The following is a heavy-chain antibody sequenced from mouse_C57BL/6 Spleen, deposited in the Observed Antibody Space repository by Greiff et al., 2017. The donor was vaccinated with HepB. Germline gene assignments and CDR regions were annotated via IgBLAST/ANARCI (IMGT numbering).Heavy chain of an antibody. CDR2: ISSGGDYI. J-gene: IGHJ4*01. CDR1: GFTFSSYA. V-gene: IGHV5-9-1*02. D-gene: IGHD1-1*01. Sequence: EVQLVESGEGLVKPGGSLKLSCAASGFTFSSYAMSWVRQTPEKRLEWVAYISSGGDYIYYADTVKGRFTISRDNARNTLYLQMSSLKSEDTAMYYCTREITTVVGYYYAMDYWGQGTSVTVSS. CDR3: TREITTVVGYYYAMDY.